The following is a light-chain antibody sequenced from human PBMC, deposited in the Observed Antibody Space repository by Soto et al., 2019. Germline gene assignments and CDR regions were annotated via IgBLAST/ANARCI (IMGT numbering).Light chain of an antibody. Sequence: QSVLTQPPSVSAAPGQKVTISCSGSSSNIGSNLVSWYQQLPGTAPKLLIYDNDKRPSGIPDRFSGSKSGTSASLGITGLQTGDEADYSCATRDNSLSAWLFGGGTKLTVL. V-gene: IGLV1-51*01. J-gene: IGLJ3*02. CDR2: DND. CDR3: ATRDNSLSAWL. CDR1: SSNIGSNL.